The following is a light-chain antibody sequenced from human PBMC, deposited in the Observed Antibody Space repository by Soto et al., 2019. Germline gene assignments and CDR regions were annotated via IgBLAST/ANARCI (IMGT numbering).Light chain of an antibody. CDR3: QQYDDWQT. Sequence: EIVLTQSPATLSVSPGERATVSCKASQSVSRNLAWYQQRPGQAPRLLIYASSTRATGIPDRFSGSASGTEFTLTISSLQSEDFAAYYCQQYDDWQTFGQGTKVDIK. CDR2: ASS. J-gene: IGKJ1*01. V-gene: IGKV3-15*01. CDR1: QSVSRN.